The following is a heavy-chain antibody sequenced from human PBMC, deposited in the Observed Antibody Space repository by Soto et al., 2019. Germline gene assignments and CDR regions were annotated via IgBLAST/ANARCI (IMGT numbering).Heavy chain of an antibody. D-gene: IGHD3-3*01. Sequence: GGSLRLSCAVSGFTFSNNSMNWVRQAPGKGLEWVSCISSSSRYISYADSVKGRFTISRDNAKNSLYLQMNSLRAEDTAVYYCASVYDFWSGYYRFDPWGQGTLVTVSS. CDR2: ISSSSRYI. V-gene: IGHV3-21*01. CDR1: GFTFSNNS. CDR3: ASVYDFWSGYYRFDP. J-gene: IGHJ5*02.